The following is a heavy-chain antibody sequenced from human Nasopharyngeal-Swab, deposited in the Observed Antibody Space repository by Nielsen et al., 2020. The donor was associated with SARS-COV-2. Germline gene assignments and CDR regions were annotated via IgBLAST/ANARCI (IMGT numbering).Heavy chain of an antibody. CDR3: AKEQGYSSSWYGDYYYYYGMDV. CDR2: ISGDGGST. V-gene: IGHV3-43*02. D-gene: IGHD6-13*01. Sequence: GESLKISCAASGFTFSSYWMHWVRQAPGKGLEWVSLISGDGGSTYYADSVKGRFTISRDNSKNSLYLQMNSLRTEDTALYYCAKEQGYSSSWYGDYYYYYGMDVWGQGTTVTVSS. J-gene: IGHJ6*02. CDR1: GFTFSSYW.